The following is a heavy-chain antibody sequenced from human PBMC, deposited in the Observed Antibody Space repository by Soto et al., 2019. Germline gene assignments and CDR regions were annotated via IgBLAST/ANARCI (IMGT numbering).Heavy chain of an antibody. V-gene: IGHV5-10-1*01. Sequence: GESLKISCKGSGYSFTNCWISWVRQMPGKGLEWMGRIDPSDSYSNYSPSFQGHVTISVDKSISTAYLQWGSLKASDTAMYYCATGGISGSGSRSPDYWGQGTLVTVSS. CDR2: IDPSDSYS. CDR3: ATGGISGSGSRSPDY. J-gene: IGHJ4*02. CDR1: GYSFTNCW. D-gene: IGHD3-10*01.